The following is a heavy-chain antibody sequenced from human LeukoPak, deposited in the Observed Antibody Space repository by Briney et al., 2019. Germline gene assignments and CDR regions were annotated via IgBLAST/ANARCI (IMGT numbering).Heavy chain of an antibody. J-gene: IGHJ4*02. Sequence: SETLSLTCTVSGGSISSYYWSWIRQPPGKGLEWIGYIYYSGSTNYNPSLKSRVTISVDTSKNQFSLKLSSVTAADTAVYYCARARDSSDGTDYWGKGTLVTVSS. D-gene: IGHD3-22*01. CDR3: ARARDSSDGTDY. V-gene: IGHV4-59*01. CDR1: GGSISSYY. CDR2: IYYSGST.